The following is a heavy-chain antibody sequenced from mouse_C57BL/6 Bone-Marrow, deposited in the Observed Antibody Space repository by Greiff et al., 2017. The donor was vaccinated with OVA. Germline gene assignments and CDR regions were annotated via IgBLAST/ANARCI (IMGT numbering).Heavy chain of an antibody. Sequence: VQLQQSGAELVRPGTSVKVSCKASGYAFTNYLIEWVKQRPGQGLEWIGVINPGSGGTNYNEKFKGKATLTADKSSSTAYMQLSSLTSEDSAVYFCARSHRFAYWGQGTLVTVSA. J-gene: IGHJ3*01. CDR2: INPGSGGT. CDR1: GYAFTNYL. CDR3: ARSHRFAY. V-gene: IGHV1-54*01.